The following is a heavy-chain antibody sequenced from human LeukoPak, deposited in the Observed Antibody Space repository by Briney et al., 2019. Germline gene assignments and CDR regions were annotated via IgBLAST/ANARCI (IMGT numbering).Heavy chain of an antibody. CDR2: IKSDGTST. CDR1: GFIFSSYW. D-gene: IGHD1-26*01. V-gene: IGHV3-74*01. J-gene: IGHJ4*02. CDR3: AKGGASLFDY. Sequence: GGSLRLSCAASGFIFSSYWMHWVRQAPGKGLVWVSRIKSDGTSTNYADSVKGRFTISRDNAKNTLHLQMNRLRADDTAVYYCAKGGASLFDYWGQGTLVTVSS.